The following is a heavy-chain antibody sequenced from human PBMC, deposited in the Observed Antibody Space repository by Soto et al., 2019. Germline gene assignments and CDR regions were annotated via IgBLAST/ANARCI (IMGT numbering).Heavy chain of an antibody. CDR1: GYSFTNYW. J-gene: IGHJ4*02. D-gene: IGHD3-9*01. Sequence: EVQLVQSGAEVKKPGESLKISCKASGYSFTNYWIAWVRQMPGKGLEWMGIIFPGDSDTRYSPSFQGQVTISADRSVSTAHLQWTSLKASDTAVYFCARSFARGSEASFDWRPDYWGQGTLVTVSS. V-gene: IGHV5-51*03. CDR3: ARSFARGSEASFDWRPDY. CDR2: IFPGDSDT.